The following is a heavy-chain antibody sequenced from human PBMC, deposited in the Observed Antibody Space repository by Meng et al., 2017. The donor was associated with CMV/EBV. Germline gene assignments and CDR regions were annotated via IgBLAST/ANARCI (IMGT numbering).Heavy chain of an antibody. D-gene: IGHD2-2*01. CDR1: GFTFSSYS. CDR3: ARALDLDSGYCSSTSCYYYYYGMDV. CDR2: ISSSSSYI. J-gene: IGHJ6*02. Sequence: GGSLKISCAASGFTFSSYSMNWVRQAPGKGLEWVSSISSSSSYIYYADSVKGRFTISRDNAKNSLYLQMNSLRAEDTAVYYCARALDLDSGYCSSTSCYYYYYGMDVWGQGTTVTVSS. V-gene: IGHV3-21*01.